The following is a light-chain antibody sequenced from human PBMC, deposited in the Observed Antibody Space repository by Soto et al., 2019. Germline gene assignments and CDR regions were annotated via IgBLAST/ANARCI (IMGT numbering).Light chain of an antibody. CDR1: TLGERY. CDR2: RDD. V-gene: IGLV3-1*01. J-gene: IGLJ2*01. CDR3: QAWDSTTVV. Sequence: SYELTQPPSVSVSPGQTANIPCSGDTLGERYTSWYQQKAGQSPVLIIYRDDKRPAGIPERFSGSKSGNTATLTISGTQAIDEAEYFCQAWDSTTVVFGGGTKLTVL.